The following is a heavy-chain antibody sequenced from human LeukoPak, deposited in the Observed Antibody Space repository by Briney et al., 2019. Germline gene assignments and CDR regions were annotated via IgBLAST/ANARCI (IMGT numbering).Heavy chain of an antibody. CDR3: ARDPPTSSRGHYFDY. CDR2: ISYDGSNK. V-gene: IGHV3-30-3*01. Sequence: GGSLRLSCAASGCAFSSYAMHWVRQAPGKGVEWVAVISYDGSNKYYADSVKGRFTISRDNSKNTLYLQMNSLRAEDTAVYYCARDPPTSSRGHYFDYRGQGTLVTVSS. CDR1: GCAFSSYA. J-gene: IGHJ4*02.